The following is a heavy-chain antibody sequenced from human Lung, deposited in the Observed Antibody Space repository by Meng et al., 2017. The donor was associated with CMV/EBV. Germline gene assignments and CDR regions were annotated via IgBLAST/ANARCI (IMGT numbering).Heavy chain of an antibody. CDR1: GASISSYY. V-gene: IGHV4-59*01. CDR2: IYYSGST. D-gene: IGHD1-1*01. J-gene: IGHJ6*02. Sequence: SETXSLXCTVSGASISSYYWSWIRQPPGRGLEYIGFIYYSGSTNYNPSLRRPVIISIDTSKNQFSLKLSSVTTADTAVYYCARFSATGAYYYGMDVWGQGTXVTVAS. CDR3: ARFSATGAYYYGMDV.